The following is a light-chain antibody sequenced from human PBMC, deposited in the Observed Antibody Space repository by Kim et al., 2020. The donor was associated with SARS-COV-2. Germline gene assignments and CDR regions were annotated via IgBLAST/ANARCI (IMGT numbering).Light chain of an antibody. CDR2: LEGCGNN. CDR1: SGHGGNI. Sequence: SVKRPSTLSSGHGGNISAWHEQQPGKAPRYLMKLEGCGNNNKGSGVPDRFSGSSSGAARSLTISNLQSEDEADYYCETWDRNTRVFGGGTQLTVL. V-gene: IGLV4-60*03. CDR3: ETWDRNTRV. J-gene: IGLJ3*02.